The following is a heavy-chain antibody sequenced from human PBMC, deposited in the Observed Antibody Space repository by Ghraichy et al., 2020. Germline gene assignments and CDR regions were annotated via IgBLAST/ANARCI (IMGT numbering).Heavy chain of an antibody. Sequence: SQTLSLTCTVSGGSISSYYWSWIRQPAGKGLEWIGRIYTSGSTNYNPSLKSRVTMSVDTSKNQFSLKLSSVTAADTAVYYCARARTGYCSSTSCYIYGMDVWGQGTTVTVSS. CDR3: ARARTGYCSSTSCYIYGMDV. J-gene: IGHJ6*02. CDR2: IYTSGST. CDR1: GGSISSYY. D-gene: IGHD2-2*02. V-gene: IGHV4-4*07.